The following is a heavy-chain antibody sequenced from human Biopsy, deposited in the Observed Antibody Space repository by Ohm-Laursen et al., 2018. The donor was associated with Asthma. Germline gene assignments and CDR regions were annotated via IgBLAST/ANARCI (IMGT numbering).Heavy chain of an antibody. CDR1: GYNFISFA. D-gene: IGHD3-9*01. J-gene: IGHJ3*01. Sequence: ASVKVSCKSSGYNFISFAIHWVRQAPGQRLEWMGWVNTGNGDTKYSQKFQGRVTVTRDTSASTAYMELRSLRSEDTATYYCARTYYDFLTGQVKDVFGVWGQGTMVTVSS. V-gene: IGHV1-3*04. CDR2: VNTGNGDT. CDR3: ARTYYDFLTGQVKDVFGV.